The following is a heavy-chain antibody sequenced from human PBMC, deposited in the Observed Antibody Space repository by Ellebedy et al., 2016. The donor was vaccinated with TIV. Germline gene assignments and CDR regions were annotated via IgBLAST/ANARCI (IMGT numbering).Heavy chain of an antibody. D-gene: IGHD3-10*01. Sequence: GGSLRLSCAASGFTFSNAWMSWVRQVPGKGLEWLGRIKSKTDGGTTDYAAPVKGRFTISRDDSKNTLYLQMNSLKTEDTAVYYCTTGSITMVRGVIDDWGRGTLVTVSS. CDR2: IKSKTDGGTT. J-gene: IGHJ4*02. V-gene: IGHV3-15*01. CDR3: TTGSITMVRGVIDD. CDR1: GFTFSNAW.